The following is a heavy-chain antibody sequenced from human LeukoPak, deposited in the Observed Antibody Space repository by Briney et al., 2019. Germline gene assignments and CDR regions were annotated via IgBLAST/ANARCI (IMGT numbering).Heavy chain of an antibody. V-gene: IGHV3-15*01. CDR1: GFTFSNAW. D-gene: IGHD1-26*01. CDR3: TTAGNSGSYYFDY. CDR2: IKSKTDGGTT. Sequence: PGGSLRLSCAASGFTFSNAWMSWVRQAPGNGLEWVGRIKSKTDGGTTDYAAPVKGRFTISRDDSKNTLYLQMNSLKTEDTAVYYCTTAGNSGSYYFDYWGKGTLVTVSS. J-gene: IGHJ4*02.